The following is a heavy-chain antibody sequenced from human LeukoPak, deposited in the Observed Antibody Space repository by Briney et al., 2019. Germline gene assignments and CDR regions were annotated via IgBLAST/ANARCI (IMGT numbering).Heavy chain of an antibody. V-gene: IGHV3-33*01. CDR2: IWYDGSDK. Sequence: LVRSLRLSCAASGFTFSSYGMHWVRQAPGKGLEWVAVIWYDGSDKYYADSVKGRFTISGDNSKNTLYLQMNSLRDEDTAMYYCARVGSGNYHVDYWGQGTLVTVSS. CDR3: ARVGSGNYHVDY. D-gene: IGHD1-26*01. J-gene: IGHJ4*02. CDR1: GFTFSSYG.